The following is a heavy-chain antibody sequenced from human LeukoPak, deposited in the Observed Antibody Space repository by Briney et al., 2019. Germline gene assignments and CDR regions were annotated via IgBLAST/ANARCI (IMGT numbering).Heavy chain of an antibody. D-gene: IGHD3-22*01. Sequence: SVKVSCKASGGTFSSYAISWVRQAPGQGLEWMGGITPIFGTANYAQKFQGRVTITTDESTSTAYMELSSLRSEDTAVYYCARRYYYDSSGYSTWGQGTLVTVSS. CDR2: ITPIFGTA. J-gene: IGHJ5*02. CDR3: ARRYYYDSSGYST. CDR1: GGTFSSYA. V-gene: IGHV1-69*05.